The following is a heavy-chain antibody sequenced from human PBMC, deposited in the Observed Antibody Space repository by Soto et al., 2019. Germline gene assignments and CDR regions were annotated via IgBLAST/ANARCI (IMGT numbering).Heavy chain of an antibody. V-gene: IGHV3-30-3*01. CDR1: GFTFSSYS. Sequence: LRLSCAASGFTFSSYSMHWVRQAPCKGLEWVAVISYDGSNKYYADSVKGRFTISRDNSKNTLYLQMNSLRAEDTAVYYCARGRYYYDSSGYYFDAFDIWGQGTMVTVSS. J-gene: IGHJ3*02. CDR3: ARGRYYYDSSGYYFDAFDI. D-gene: IGHD3-22*01. CDR2: ISYDGSNK.